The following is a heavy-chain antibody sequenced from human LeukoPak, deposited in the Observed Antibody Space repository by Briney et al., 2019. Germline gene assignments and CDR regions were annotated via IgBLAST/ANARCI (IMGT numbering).Heavy chain of an antibody. CDR2: IYYSGST. D-gene: IGHD6-13*01. CDR1: GGSISSSSYY. J-gene: IGHJ4*02. CDR3: AIFGYTSNPKLDY. V-gene: IGHV4-39*07. Sequence: PSETLSLTCTVSGGSISSSSYYWGWIRQPPGKGLEWIGSIYYSGSTYYNPSLKSRVTISVDTSKNQVSLKLSSVTAADPAVYYCAIFGYTSNPKLDYWGQGTLVTVSS.